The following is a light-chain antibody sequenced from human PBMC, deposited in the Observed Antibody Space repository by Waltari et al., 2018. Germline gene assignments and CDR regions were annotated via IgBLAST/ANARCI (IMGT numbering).Light chain of an antibody. CDR1: SSDVGGYNY. Sequence: QSALTQPASVSGSPGQSITISCTGTSSDVGGYNYVSWYQQHPGKAPKLMIYDVRKRPSGVSNRFSGSKSGNTDSLTISGLQAEDEADYYCCSYAGSSTHVVFGGGTKLTVL. CDR2: DVR. CDR3: CSYAGSSTHVV. V-gene: IGLV2-23*02. J-gene: IGLJ2*01.